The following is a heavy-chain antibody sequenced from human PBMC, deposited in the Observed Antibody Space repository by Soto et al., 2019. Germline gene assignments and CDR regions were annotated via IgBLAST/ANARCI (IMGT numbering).Heavy chain of an antibody. CDR2: ISGSGGST. D-gene: IGHD2-2*02. J-gene: IGHJ5*02. Sequence: EVQLLESGGGLVQPGGSLRLSCAASGFTFSSYAMSWVRQAPGKGLEWVSAISGSGGSTYYADSVKGRFTISRDNSKNTLYLQMNSLRAEDTAVYYCAKDLPDVVVPAAIEDWLDPWGQGTLVTVSS. V-gene: IGHV3-23*01. CDR3: AKDLPDVVVPAAIEDWLDP. CDR1: GFTFSSYA.